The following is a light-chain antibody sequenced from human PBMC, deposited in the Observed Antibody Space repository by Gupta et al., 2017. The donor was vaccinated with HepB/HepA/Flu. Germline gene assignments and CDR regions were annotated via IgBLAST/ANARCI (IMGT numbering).Light chain of an antibody. CDR1: SSDVGGSKY. V-gene: IGLV2-11*01. CDR2: DVS. CDR3: SAYAGTHPGV. Sequence: PRSVSGSPGQSVTISCTGTSSDVGGSKYVSWYQQHPGKDPKLMIYDVSERLSGVPDRFSGSKSGNTASLTISGLQAEDEAEYHCSAYAGTHPGVFGGGTKLTVL. J-gene: IGLJ3*02.